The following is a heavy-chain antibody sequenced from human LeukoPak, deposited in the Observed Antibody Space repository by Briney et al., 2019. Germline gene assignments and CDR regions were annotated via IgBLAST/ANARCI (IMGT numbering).Heavy chain of an antibody. Sequence: PGGSLRLSCAASGFTFSSYEMNWVRQAPGKGLEWVSYISSSSSTIYYADSVKGRFTISRDNAKNSLYLQMNSLRAEDTAVYYCARGGWEDYVWGSYRYFDYWGQGTLVTVSS. D-gene: IGHD3-16*02. CDR3: ARGGWEDYVWGSYRYFDY. V-gene: IGHV3-48*01. CDR1: GFTFSSYE. J-gene: IGHJ4*02. CDR2: ISSSSSTI.